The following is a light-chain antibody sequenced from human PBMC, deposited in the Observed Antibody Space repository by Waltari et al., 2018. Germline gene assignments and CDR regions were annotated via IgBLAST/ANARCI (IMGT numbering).Light chain of an antibody. J-gene: IGKJ2*01. CDR3: QQYNNWPSYT. V-gene: IGKV3-15*01. Sequence: EIVMTQSPATLSVSPGERATLSCRASQSVSSNLAWYQQKPGQAPRLLIYGASTRATGIPASFSGSGSGTEFTLTISSMQSEDFAVYHCQQYNNWPSYTFGQGTKLEIK. CDR1: QSVSSN. CDR2: GAS.